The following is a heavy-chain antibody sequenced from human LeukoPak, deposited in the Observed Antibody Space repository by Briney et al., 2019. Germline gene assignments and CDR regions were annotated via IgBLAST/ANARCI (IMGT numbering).Heavy chain of an antibody. V-gene: IGHV3-21*01. CDR1: GFTFSSYS. CDR2: ISSSSSYI. CDR3: ARDAMVRGVINYYYGMDV. D-gene: IGHD3-10*01. Sequence: PGGSLRLSCAASGFTFSSYSMNWVRQAPGKGLEWVSSISSSSSYIYYADSVKGRFTISRDNAKNSLYLQMNSLRAEDTAVYYCARDAMVRGVINYYYGMDVWGQGTTVTVSS. J-gene: IGHJ6*02.